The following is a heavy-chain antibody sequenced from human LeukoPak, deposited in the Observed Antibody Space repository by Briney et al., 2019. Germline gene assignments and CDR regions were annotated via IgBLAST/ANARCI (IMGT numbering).Heavy chain of an antibody. J-gene: IGHJ1*01. CDR2: INHSGST. CDR3: ARGSSSGWYKGYFQH. CDR1: GGSFSGYY. D-gene: IGHD6-19*01. V-gene: IGHV4-34*01. Sequence: SETLSLTCAVYGGSFSGYYWSWIRQPPGKGLEWIGEINHSGSTNYNPSLKSRVTISVDTSKSQFSLKLSSVTAADTAVYYCARGSSSGWYKGYFQHWGQGTLVTVSS.